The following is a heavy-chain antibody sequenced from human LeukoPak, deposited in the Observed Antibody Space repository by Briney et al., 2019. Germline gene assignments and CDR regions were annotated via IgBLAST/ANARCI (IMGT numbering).Heavy chain of an antibody. Sequence: GGSLRLSCAASGFTFSSYAMSWVRQAPGKGLEWVSAISGSGGSTYYADSEKGRFTISRDNSKNTLYLQMNSLRAEDTAVYYCAKASSITIFGVVIMDLFDYWGQGTLSPSPQ. J-gene: IGHJ4*02. V-gene: IGHV3-23*01. CDR2: ISGSGGST. CDR1: GFTFSSYA. CDR3: AKASSITIFGVVIMDLFDY. D-gene: IGHD3-3*01.